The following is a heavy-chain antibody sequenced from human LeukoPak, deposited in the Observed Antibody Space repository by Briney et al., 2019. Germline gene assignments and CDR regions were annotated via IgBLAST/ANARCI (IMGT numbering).Heavy chain of an antibody. V-gene: IGHV4-59*12. CDR1: GGSISSYY. CDR3: ARKDIVVVPAARLYYYYMDV. CDR2: IYYSGST. Sequence: SETLSLTCTVSGGSISSYYWSWIRQPPGKGLEWIGYIYYSGSTNYNPSLKSRVTISVDTSKNQFSLKLSSVTAADTAVYYCARKDIVVVPAARLYYYYMDVWGKGTTVTISS. J-gene: IGHJ6*03. D-gene: IGHD2-2*01.